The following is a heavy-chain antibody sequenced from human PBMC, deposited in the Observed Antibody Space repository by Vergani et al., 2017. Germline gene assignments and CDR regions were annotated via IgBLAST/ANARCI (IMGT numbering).Heavy chain of an antibody. CDR1: GGSISSGSYY. V-gene: IGHV4-61*02. J-gene: IGHJ5*02. CDR2: IYTSGST. CDR3: EREVVYISSWFNWFDP. D-gene: IGHD6-13*01. Sequence: QVQLQESGPGLVKPSQTLSLTCTVSGGSISSGSYYWSWIRQPAGKGLEWIGRIYTSGSTNYNPSLKSRVTISVDTSKNQFSLKLSSVTAADTAVYYCEREVVYISSWFNWFDPWGQGTLVTVSS.